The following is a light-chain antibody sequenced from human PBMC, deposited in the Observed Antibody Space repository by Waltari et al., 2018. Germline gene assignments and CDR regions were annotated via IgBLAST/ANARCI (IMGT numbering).Light chain of an antibody. J-gene: IGLJ3*02. Sequence: QLVVTQSPSASASLGASVKLTCTLSSEHSGYAIAWHQQQPEKGPRYLMRLNSDGSQSKGDGIPDRFSGSSSGSERYLTISSLQSEDEADYYCQTWGTDMWVFGGGTKLTVL. CDR1: SEHSGYA. CDR2: LNSDGSQ. CDR3: QTWGTDMWV. V-gene: IGLV4-69*01.